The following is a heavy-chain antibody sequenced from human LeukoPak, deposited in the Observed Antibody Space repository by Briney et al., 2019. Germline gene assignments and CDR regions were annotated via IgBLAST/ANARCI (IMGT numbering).Heavy chain of an antibody. D-gene: IGHD3-3*01. CDR1: GFTFHTYG. CDR2: IGPGPSHT. Sequence: GGSLRLSCAASGFTFHTYGMNWVCQAPGKGLEWLSYIGPGPSHTYYADSVRGRFVISRDDAKSSLFLQMSSLRAEDTAVYYCARDYVTMAPDYGGLGTLVTVSS. CDR3: ARDYVTMAPDY. J-gene: IGHJ4*02. V-gene: IGHV3-21*06.